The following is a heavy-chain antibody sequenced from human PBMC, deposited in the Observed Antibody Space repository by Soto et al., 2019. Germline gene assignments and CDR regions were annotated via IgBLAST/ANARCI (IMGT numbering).Heavy chain of an antibody. CDR1: SGSISTYY. Sequence: SETLSLTCAVSSGSISTYYWSWIRQPPGKGLEWIGYIYYSGSTYYNPSLKSRVTISVDTSKNQFSLKLSSVTAADTAVYYCARVIGDRYYYYGMDVWGQGTTVTVSS. V-gene: IGHV4-59*08. CDR2: IYYSGST. J-gene: IGHJ6*02. CDR3: ARVIGDRYYYYGMDV.